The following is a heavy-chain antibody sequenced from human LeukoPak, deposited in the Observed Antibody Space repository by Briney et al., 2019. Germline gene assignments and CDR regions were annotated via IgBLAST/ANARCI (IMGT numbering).Heavy chain of an antibody. CDR3: ARGGEMATKKNYYGMDV. Sequence: ASVKVSCKASGGTFSSYAISWVRQAPGQGLEWMGRIIPILGIANYAQKFQGRVTITADKSTSTAYMELSSLRSEDTAVYYCARGGEMATKKNYYGMDVWGQGTTVTVSS. J-gene: IGHJ6*02. CDR2: IIPILGIA. V-gene: IGHV1-69*04. CDR1: GGTFSSYA. D-gene: IGHD5-24*01.